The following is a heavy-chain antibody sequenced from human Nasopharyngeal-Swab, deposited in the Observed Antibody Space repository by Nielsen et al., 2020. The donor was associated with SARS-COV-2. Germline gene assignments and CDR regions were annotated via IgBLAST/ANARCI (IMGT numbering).Heavy chain of an antibody. CDR2: IKQDGSEK. D-gene: IGHD1-1*01. Sequence: GGSLRLSCAASGFTFSSYWMSWVRQAPGKGLEWVANIKQDGSEKYYVDSVKGRFTISRDNAKNSLYLQMDSLRVDDTAVYYCASRPGPGTAFDLWGQGTLVTVSS. J-gene: IGHJ5*02. CDR3: ASRPGPGTAFDL. V-gene: IGHV3-7*03. CDR1: GFTFSSYW.